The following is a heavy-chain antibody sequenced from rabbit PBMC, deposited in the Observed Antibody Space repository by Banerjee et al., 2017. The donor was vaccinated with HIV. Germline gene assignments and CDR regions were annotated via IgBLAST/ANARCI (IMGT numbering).Heavy chain of an antibody. Sequence: QEQLEESGGDLVKPEGSLTLTCTASGFSFSNKYVMCWVRQAPGKGLEWIAYIYAGTTGTTDYATWAKGRFTISKTSSTTVTLQMTSLTAADTATYFCARDLAGVIGWNFDLWGPGTLVTVS. CDR3: ARDLAGVIGWNFDL. CDR1: GFSFSNKYV. V-gene: IGHV1S45*01. CDR2: IYAGTTGTT. D-gene: IGHD4-1*01. J-gene: IGHJ4*01.